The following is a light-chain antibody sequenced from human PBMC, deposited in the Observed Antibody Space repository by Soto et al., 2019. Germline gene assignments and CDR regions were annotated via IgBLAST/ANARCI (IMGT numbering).Light chain of an antibody. Sequence: DIQMTQSPSTLSASVGDRVTITCRASQSISGWLAWYQQKPGKAPKILIYDASNLERGLPSRFSGSGSGTEFTLTISSLQPDDFATYYCQQYDSFPLSFGQGTKVDIK. CDR1: QSISGW. V-gene: IGKV1-5*01. CDR3: QQYDSFPLS. J-gene: IGKJ1*01. CDR2: DAS.